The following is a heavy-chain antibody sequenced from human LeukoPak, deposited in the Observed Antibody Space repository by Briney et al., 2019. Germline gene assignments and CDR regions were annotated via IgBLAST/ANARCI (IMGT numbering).Heavy chain of an antibody. J-gene: IGHJ4*02. D-gene: IGHD5-24*01. Sequence: GASVKVSCKVSGYTLTELSMHWVRQAPGKGLEWMGGFDPEDGETIYAQKFQGRVTMTEDTSTDTAYMELSSLRSEDTAVYYCATEGVSGWLQFQPSLYYLDYWGQGTLVTVSS. CDR1: GYTLTELS. CDR3: ATEGVSGWLQFQPSLYYLDY. V-gene: IGHV1-24*01. CDR2: FDPEDGET.